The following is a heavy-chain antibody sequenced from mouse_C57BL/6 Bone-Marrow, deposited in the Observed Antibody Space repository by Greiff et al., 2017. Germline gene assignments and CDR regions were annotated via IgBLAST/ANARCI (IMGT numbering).Heavy chain of an antibody. CDR2: IYPGSGNT. CDR3: ARFPFAY. Sequence: QVQLQQSGAELVRPGASVKLSCKASGYTFTDYYINWVKQRPGQGLEWIARIYPGSGNTSYNEKFKGKATLTAEKSSSTAYMQLSSLTSEDSAVYFCARFPFAYWGPGTLVTVSA. CDR1: GYTFTDYY. J-gene: IGHJ3*01. V-gene: IGHV1-76*01.